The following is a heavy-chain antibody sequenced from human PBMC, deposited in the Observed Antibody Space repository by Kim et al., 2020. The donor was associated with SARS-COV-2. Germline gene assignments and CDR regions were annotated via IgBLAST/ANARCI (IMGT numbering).Heavy chain of an antibody. CDR3: ARHQYLGTAMVTLFDY. CDR1: GGSISSSSYY. Sequence: SETLSLTCTVSGGSISSSSYYWGWIRQPPGKGLEWIGSIYYSGSTYYNPSLKSRVTISVDTSKNQFSLKLSSVTAADTAVYYCARHQYLGTAMVTLFDYWGQGTLVTVSS. V-gene: IGHV4-39*01. D-gene: IGHD5-18*01. J-gene: IGHJ4*02. CDR2: IYYSGST.